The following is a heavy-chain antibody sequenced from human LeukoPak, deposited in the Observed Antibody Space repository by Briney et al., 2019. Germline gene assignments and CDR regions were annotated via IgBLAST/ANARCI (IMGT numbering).Heavy chain of an antibody. Sequence: GASVKVSCKASGGTFSSYAISWVRQAPGQGLEWMGRIIPILGIANYAQKVQGRVTITADKSTSTAYMELSSLRSEDTAVYYCARESRDGYNRWIDYWGQGTLVTVSS. CDR3: ARESRDGYNRWIDY. V-gene: IGHV1-69*04. J-gene: IGHJ4*02. D-gene: IGHD5-24*01. CDR1: GGTFSSYA. CDR2: IIPILGIA.